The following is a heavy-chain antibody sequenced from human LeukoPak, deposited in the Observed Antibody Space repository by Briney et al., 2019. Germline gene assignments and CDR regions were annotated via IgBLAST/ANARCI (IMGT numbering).Heavy chain of an antibody. D-gene: IGHD1-26*01. Sequence: PGGSLRLSCAASGFTFSSYWMSWVRQAPGKGLEWVANIKQDGSEKYYVDSVKGRFTISRDNAKNSLYLQMNSLRAEDTAVYYCARDGWHIVGATGSDYWGQGTLVTVSS. J-gene: IGHJ4*02. V-gene: IGHV3-7*01. CDR2: IKQDGSEK. CDR3: ARDGWHIVGATGSDY. CDR1: GFTFSSYW.